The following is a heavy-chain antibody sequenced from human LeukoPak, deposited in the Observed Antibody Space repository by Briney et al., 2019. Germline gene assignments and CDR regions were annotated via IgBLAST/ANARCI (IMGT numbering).Heavy chain of an antibody. J-gene: IGHJ4*02. Sequence: HPGGSLRLSCAASGFTFSSYAMHWVRQAPGKGLEWVAVIPYDGSNKYYADSVKGRFTISRDNSKNTLYLRMNSLRAEDTAVYYCARDSGPSAYYDSSGYLPYWGQGTLVTVSS. CDR2: IPYDGSNK. CDR1: GFTFSSYA. V-gene: IGHV3-30*04. CDR3: ARDSGPSAYYDSSGYLPY. D-gene: IGHD3-22*01.